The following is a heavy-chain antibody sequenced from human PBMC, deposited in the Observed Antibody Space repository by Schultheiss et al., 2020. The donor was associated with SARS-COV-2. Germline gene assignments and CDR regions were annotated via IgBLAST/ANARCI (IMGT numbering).Heavy chain of an antibody. Sequence: SETLSLTCTVSGGSISSSSYYWSWIRQPPGKGLEWIGYIYYSGSTDYNPSLKSRVTISVDTSKNQFSLKLSSVTAADTAVYYCARVGRSYYGSGSPNWFDPWGQGTLVTVSS. CDR2: IYYSGST. D-gene: IGHD3-10*01. V-gene: IGHV4-61*01. CDR1: GGSISSSSYY. CDR3: ARVGRSYYGSGSPNWFDP. J-gene: IGHJ5*02.